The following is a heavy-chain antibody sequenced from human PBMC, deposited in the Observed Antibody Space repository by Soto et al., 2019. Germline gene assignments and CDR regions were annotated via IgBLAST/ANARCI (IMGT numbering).Heavy chain of an antibody. J-gene: IGHJ4*02. CDR3: AKDRYYDSSGLCAY. V-gene: IGHV3-23*01. Sequence: ESLKISCAASGFTFSSYAMSWVRQAPGKGLEWVSAISGSGGSTYYADSVKGRFTISRDNSKNTLYLQMNSLRAEDTAVYYCAKDRYYDSSGLCAYWGQGTLVTVSS. CDR1: GFTFSSYA. CDR2: ISGSGGST. D-gene: IGHD3-22*01.